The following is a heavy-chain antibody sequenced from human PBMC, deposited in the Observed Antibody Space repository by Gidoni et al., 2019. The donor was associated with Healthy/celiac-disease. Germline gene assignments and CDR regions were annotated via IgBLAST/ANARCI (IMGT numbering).Heavy chain of an antibody. J-gene: IGHJ6*02. CDR1: GCPISRSNW. CDR3: AGWTAQWGDDYYYYGMDV. D-gene: IGHD1-26*01. V-gene: IGHV4-4*02. Sequence: QVQLQESGPGLVKPSGTLSLTCAVSGCPISRSNWWSWVRQPPGKGLEWIGEIYHSGSTNYNPSLKSRVTISVDKSKNQFSLKLSSVTAADTAVYYCAGWTAQWGDDYYYYGMDVWGQGTTVTVSS. CDR2: IYHSGST.